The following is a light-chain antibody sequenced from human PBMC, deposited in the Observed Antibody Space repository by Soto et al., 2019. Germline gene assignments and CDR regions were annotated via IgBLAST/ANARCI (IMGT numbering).Light chain of an antibody. J-gene: IGKJ2*01. Sequence: DIQMTQSPPSLSASVGDRVTLTCRASQSISSYLNWYQQKPGKAPKVLIYAASSLQTGVPSRFSGSGSGTDFMLTISSLQHEDFATYFRQQSNSFPDTFGRGTKLEIK. V-gene: IGKV1-39*01. CDR2: AAS. CDR3: QQSNSFPDT. CDR1: QSISSY.